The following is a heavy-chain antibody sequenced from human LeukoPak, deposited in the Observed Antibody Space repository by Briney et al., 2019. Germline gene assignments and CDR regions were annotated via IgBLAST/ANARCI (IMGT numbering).Heavy chain of an antibody. CDR1: GFTFSSYE. CDR3: ARLLVATPGVDP. V-gene: IGHV3-48*03. CDR2: ISSSGTTI. Sequence: GGSLRLSCAASGFTFSSYEMHWVRQTPGKGLEWVADISSSGTTIYYADSVKGRFTISRDNAKNSLYLQMNSLRAEDTAVYYCARLLVATPGVDPWGQGTLVTVSS. J-gene: IGHJ5*02. D-gene: IGHD5-12*01.